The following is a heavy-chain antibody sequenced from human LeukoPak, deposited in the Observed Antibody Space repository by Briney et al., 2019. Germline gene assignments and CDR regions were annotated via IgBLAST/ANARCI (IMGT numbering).Heavy chain of an antibody. J-gene: IGHJ3*02. CDR3: ARTGYGSSLDAFDI. V-gene: IGHV3-21*01. Sequence: GGSLRLSCAASGFTFSSYSMNWVRQAPGKGLEWVSAIIGSSSYIYYADSVKGRFTISRDNSKNSLHLQMNSLRAEDKAVYYRARTGYGSSLDAFDIWGQGTVVTASS. CDR2: IIGSSSYI. CDR1: GFTFSSYS. D-gene: IGHD6-13*01.